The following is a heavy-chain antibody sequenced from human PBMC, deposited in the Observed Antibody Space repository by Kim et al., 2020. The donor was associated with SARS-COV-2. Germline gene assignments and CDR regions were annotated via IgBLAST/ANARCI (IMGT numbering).Heavy chain of an antibody. J-gene: IGHJ3*02. V-gene: IGHV1-46*01. CDR1: GYTLTNFY. Sequence: ASVKVSCKASGYTLTNFYIHWVRQAPGRGLEWMGIINPSGGNTIYAQKFQGRVIMTGDTSTTTVYLALSSLRSEDTAVYYCANLSPGDAFDIWGQGTMVTVPS. CDR2: INPSGGNT. CDR3: ANLSPGDAFDI.